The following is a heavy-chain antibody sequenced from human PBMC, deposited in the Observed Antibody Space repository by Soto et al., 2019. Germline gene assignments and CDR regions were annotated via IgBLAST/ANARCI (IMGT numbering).Heavy chain of an antibody. CDR1: GYTFTRYG. J-gene: IGHJ6*02. CDR2: ISGYNGDT. Sequence: QGQLVQSGAEVKKPGASVKVSCKASGYTFTRYGISCVRQAPGQGLEWMGWISGYNGDTNYAQKFQGRVTMTIDTSTSIAYMELRSLTSDDTAVYFCAKNGQPPYYYYGLDVWGQGTTVTVSS. CDR3: AKNGQPPYYYYGLDV. D-gene: IGHD2-8*01. V-gene: IGHV1-18*01.